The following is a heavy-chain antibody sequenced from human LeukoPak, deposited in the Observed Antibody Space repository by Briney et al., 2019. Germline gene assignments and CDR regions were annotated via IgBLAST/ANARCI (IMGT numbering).Heavy chain of an antibody. CDR2: IDSDGSTT. V-gene: IGHV3-74*03. CDR1: GFTFSNCW. D-gene: IGHD3-9*01. CDR3: TRDLMDYDVSTGLHHYYMDV. J-gene: IGHJ6*02. Sequence: GGSLRLSCAASGFTFSNCWMHWVRQAPGKGLEWVSRIDSDGSTTKYADSVKGRFTISRDNAKNTLYLQMNTLRVEDTAVYYCTRDLMDYDVSTGLHHYYMDVWGQGTTVTVSS.